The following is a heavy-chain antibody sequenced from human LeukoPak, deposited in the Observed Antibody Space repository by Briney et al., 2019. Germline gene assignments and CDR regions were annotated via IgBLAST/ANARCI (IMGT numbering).Heavy chain of an antibody. CDR1: GGSISSSSYY. Sequence: SETLSLTCTVSGGSISSSSYYWGWIRQPPGKGLEWIGSIYYSGSTYYNPSLKSRVTMSVDTSKNQFSLKLSSVTAADTAVYYCARGADFDYWGQGTLVTVSS. V-gene: IGHV4-39*07. J-gene: IGHJ4*02. CDR2: IYYSGST. CDR3: ARGADFDY.